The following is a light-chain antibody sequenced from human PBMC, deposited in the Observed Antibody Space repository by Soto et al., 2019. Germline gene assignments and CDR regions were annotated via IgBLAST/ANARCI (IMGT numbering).Light chain of an antibody. CDR2: GAS. CDR1: QSLVYSDGNIY. Sequence: VMTQSPLSLPVTLGQPASISCRSSQSLVYSDGNIYVNWFQQKPGQAPRLLIYGASTRATGIPARFSGSGSGTEFTLTISSLQSEDFAVYYCQQYNNWQRTFGQGTKVDIK. J-gene: IGKJ1*01. CDR3: QQYNNWQRT. V-gene: IGKV3-15*01.